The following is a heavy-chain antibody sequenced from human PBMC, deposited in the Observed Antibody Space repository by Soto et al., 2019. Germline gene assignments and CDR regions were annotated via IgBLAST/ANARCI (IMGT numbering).Heavy chain of an antibody. CDR1: AGSITSYY. V-gene: IGHV4-59*01. CDR3: ARSGYGSESYPVLS. J-gene: IGHJ5*02. D-gene: IGHD3-10*01. CDR2: VYFSGSS. Sequence: SETLSLTCTVSAGSITSYYWSWIRQPPGKGLEWIGYVYFSGSSKYNPSLKSRITISVDRSKNQFSLKLSSVTAADTAVYYCARSGYGSESYPVLSWGQGTLVTVSS.